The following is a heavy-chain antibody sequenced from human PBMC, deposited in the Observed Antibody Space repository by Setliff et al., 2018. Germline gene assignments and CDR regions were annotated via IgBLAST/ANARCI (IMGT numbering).Heavy chain of an antibody. V-gene: IGHV4-4*02. J-gene: IGHJ4*02. CDR3: ARESATIGEFPLYYFDK. Sequence: SETLSLTCAVTGASINSLSWWSWVRQSPGKGLEWIGEIYHDGNTKFNPSVHYNPSLKSRVTISIDKSNNQFSLRLSSVTAADAAVYFCARESATIGEFPLYYFDKWGQGIPVTVSS. CDR2: IYHDGNT. CDR1: GASINSLSW. D-gene: IGHD3-10*01.